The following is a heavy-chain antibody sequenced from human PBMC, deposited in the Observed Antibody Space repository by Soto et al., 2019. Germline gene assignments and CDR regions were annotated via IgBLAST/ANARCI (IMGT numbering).Heavy chain of an antibody. CDR2: INAGNGNT. Sequence: GASVKVSCKASGYTFTSYAMHWVRQAPGQRLEWMGWINAGNGNTKYSQKFQDRVSITRDTSASTAYMELSSLRSEDTAVYYCARDMGFGLSDYWGQGTLVTVSS. D-gene: IGHD3-10*01. V-gene: IGHV1-3*01. CDR1: GYTFTSYA. CDR3: ARDMGFGLSDY. J-gene: IGHJ4*02.